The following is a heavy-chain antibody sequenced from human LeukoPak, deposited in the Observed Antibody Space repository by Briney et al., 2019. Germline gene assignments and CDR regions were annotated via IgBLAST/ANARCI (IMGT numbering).Heavy chain of an antibody. D-gene: IGHD3-10*01. J-gene: IGHJ5*02. CDR3: ATTYYYGSGRPFDP. Sequence: SETLSLTCAVYGGSFSGYYWSWIRQPPGKGLEWIGEINHSGSTNYNPSLKSRVTISVDTSKNQFSLKLSSVTAADTAVYYCATTYYYGSGRPFDPWGQGTLVTVSS. V-gene: IGHV4-34*01. CDR1: GGSFSGYY. CDR2: INHSGST.